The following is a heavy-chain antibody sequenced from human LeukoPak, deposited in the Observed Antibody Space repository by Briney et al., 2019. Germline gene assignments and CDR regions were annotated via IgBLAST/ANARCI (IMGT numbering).Heavy chain of an antibody. J-gene: IGHJ4*02. Sequence: GGSLRLSCAASGFSFSTYAMSWVRQAPGQGLEWVSAISGGGKTYYPDSVEGRFTISRDNSKNTLFLLMNGLRAEDTAVYYCAKERDAKGYFDYWGQGTLVTVSS. CDR3: AKERDAKGYFDY. V-gene: IGHV3-23*01. CDR2: ISGGGKT. CDR1: GFSFSTYA.